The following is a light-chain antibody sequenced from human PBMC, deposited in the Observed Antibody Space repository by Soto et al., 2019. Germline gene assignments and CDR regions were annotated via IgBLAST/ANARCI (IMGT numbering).Light chain of an antibody. CDR3: CSYTSIRTYV. CDR2: DVS. V-gene: IGLV2-14*03. CDR1: SSDVGSDYNY. Sequence: QSALTQPASVSGSPGQSIAISCTGTSSDVGSDYNYVSWYQQHPGKAPKLMVYDVSTRPSGVSNRFSGSKSGTTASLTISGLQAEDEADYYCCSYTSIRTYVFGTGTKLTVL. J-gene: IGLJ1*01.